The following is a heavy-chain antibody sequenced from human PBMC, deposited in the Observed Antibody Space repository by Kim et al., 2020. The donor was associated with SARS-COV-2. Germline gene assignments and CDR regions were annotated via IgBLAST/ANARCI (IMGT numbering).Heavy chain of an antibody. Sequence: SETLSLTCTVSGDSLSPYYWSWIRQSPGKGLEWIGYIFSGTTNYHPSLSSRMTISLDSTNNEFSLKMTSVTAADTAVYYCARGPRWRGGYWGFDQWGQG. CDR3: ARGPRWRGGYWGFDQ. CDR1: GDSLSPYY. CDR2: IFSGTT. V-gene: IGHV4-59*13. J-gene: IGHJ4*02. D-gene: IGHD3-10*01.